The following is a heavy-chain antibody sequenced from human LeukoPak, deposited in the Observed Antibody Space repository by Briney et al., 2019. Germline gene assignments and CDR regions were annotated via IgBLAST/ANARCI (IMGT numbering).Heavy chain of an antibody. J-gene: IGHJ6*02. CDR2: ISYDGSNK. CDR1: GFTFSSYA. V-gene: IGHV3-30-3*01. CDR3: ARGYCSGGSCYSEFPYYYGMDV. D-gene: IGHD2-15*01. Sequence: GGSLRLSCAASGFTFSSYAMRWVRQAPGKGLEWVAVISYDGSNKYYADSVKGRFTISRDNSKNTLYLQMNSLRAEDTAVYYCARGYCSGGSCYSEFPYYYGMDVWGQGTTVTVSS.